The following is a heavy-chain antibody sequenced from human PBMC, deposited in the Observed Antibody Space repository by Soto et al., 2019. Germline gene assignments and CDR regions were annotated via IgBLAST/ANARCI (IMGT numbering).Heavy chain of an antibody. CDR1: GFTFSNYY. D-gene: IGHD4-4*01. CDR3: ARESAMTTVTTAVACDV. V-gene: IGHV3-11*01. J-gene: IGHJ3*01. CDR2: ISFNGGTI. Sequence: GGSLRLSCVASGFTFSNYYMSWIRQAPGKGLEWVSYISFNGGTIYYADSVTGRFTISRDNVKSSLYLQMNSLRAEDTAVYYCARESAMTTVTTAVACDVWGQGTMVTVSS.